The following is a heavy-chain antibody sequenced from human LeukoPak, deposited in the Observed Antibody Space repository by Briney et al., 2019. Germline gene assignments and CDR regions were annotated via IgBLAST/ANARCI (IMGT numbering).Heavy chain of an antibody. CDR2: IYYSGST. Sequence: PSETLSLTCTVSGGSISRYYWSWIRQPPGKGLEWIGYIYYSGSTNYNPSLESRVTISLDTSKNQFSLKLRSVTAADTAVYYCARPGVGSGRYGAFDIWGQGTMVTVSS. D-gene: IGHD5-18*01. CDR3: ARPGVGSGRYGAFDI. J-gene: IGHJ3*02. V-gene: IGHV4-59*08. CDR1: GGSISRYY.